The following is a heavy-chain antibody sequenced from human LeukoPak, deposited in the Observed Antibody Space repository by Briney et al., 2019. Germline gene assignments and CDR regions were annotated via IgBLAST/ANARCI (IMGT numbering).Heavy chain of an antibody. CDR1: GFTFSSYG. J-gene: IGHJ6*04. Sequence: GRSLRLSCAASGFTFSSYGMHWVRQAPGKGLEWVAVISYDGSHKYYADSVKGRFTISRDNSKNTLYLQMNSLRAEDTAVYYCARHAGIVVVVAATRGMDVWGKGTTVTVSS. CDR2: ISYDGSHK. CDR3: ARHAGIVVVVAATRGMDV. V-gene: IGHV3-30*03. D-gene: IGHD2-15*01.